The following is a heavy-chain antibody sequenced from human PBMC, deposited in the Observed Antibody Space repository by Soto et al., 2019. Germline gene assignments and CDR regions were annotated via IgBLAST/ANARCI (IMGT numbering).Heavy chain of an antibody. Sequence: SETLSLTCTVSGVSVSSNSYYWSWIRQPPGKPLEWIGYVYDTGSTSYNPSLERRVTVSLDTSKNQFSLKLTSVTAADTAVYFCASRTSTPGCNWLDPWGQGTLVTVYS. J-gene: IGHJ5*02. CDR2: VYDTGST. CDR3: ASRTSTPGCNWLDP. D-gene: IGHD3-9*01. CDR1: GVSVSSNSYY. V-gene: IGHV4-61*01.